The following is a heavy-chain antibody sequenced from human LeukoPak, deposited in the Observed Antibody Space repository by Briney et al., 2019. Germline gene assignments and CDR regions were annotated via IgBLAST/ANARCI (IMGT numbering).Heavy chain of an antibody. CDR1: GGSISGYY. CDR2: IYNSGIT. J-gene: IGHJ5*01. CDR3: ARSVPSLDYLFDS. V-gene: IGHV4-59*08. D-gene: IGHD4-11*01. Sequence: SETLSLTCTVSGGSISGYYWTWIRQLPGKGLEWIGYIYNSGITDYNPSLKSRVTVSVDTSKNQFSLRLTSVTAADTAVYYCARSVPSLDYLFDSWGHGTLVTVSS.